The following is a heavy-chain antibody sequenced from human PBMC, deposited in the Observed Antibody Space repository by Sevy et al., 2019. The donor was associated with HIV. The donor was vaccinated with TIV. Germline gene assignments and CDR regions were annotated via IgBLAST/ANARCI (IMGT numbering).Heavy chain of an antibody. V-gene: IGHV4-59*08. CDR3: AGENAWGRGYS. CDR1: GGSFTGLY. J-gene: IGHJ4*02. Sequence: SETLSLTCTVSGGSFTGLYWNWIRQPPGKGLEWIADIYYNGTINYNPSLKSRVTLSLDTSKNQFSLRLSSVTAADTAMYYCAGENAWGRGYSWGQGTLVTVSS. D-gene: IGHD1-26*01. CDR2: IYYNGTI.